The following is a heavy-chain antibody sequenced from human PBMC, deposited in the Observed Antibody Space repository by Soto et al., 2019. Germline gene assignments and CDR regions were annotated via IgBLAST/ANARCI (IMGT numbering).Heavy chain of an antibody. V-gene: IGHV6-1*01. CDR1: GDSVSSNSAA. J-gene: IGHJ5*02. D-gene: IGHD2-15*01. CDR3: ARATRVETYNWFDP. Sequence: SQSLSLTCAISGDSVSSNSAAWNWIRQSPSRGLEWLGRTYYRSKWYNDYAVSVKSRITINPDTSKNQFSLQLNSVTPEDTAVYYCARATRVETYNWFDPWGQGTLVTVSS. CDR2: TYYRSKWYN.